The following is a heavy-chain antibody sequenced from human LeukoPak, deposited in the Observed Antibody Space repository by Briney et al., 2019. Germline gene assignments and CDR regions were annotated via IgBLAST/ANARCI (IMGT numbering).Heavy chain of an antibody. J-gene: IGHJ6*04. CDR2: IDPSDSYT. D-gene: IGHD1-26*01. Sequence: GESLKISCKGSGYSFTSYWISWVRQMPGKGLEWMGRIDPSDSYTNYSPSFQGHVTISADKSISTAYLQWSSLKASDTAMYYCATGAGSYIDSYYCMDVWGKGTTVTVSS. CDR1: GYSFTSYW. V-gene: IGHV5-10-1*01. CDR3: ATGAGSYIDSYYCMDV.